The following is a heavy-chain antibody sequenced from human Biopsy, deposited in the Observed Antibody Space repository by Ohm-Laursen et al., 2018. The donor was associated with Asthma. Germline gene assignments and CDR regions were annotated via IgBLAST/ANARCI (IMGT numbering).Heavy chain of an antibody. CDR1: GYSISNGGYY. D-gene: IGHD3-3*01. V-gene: IGHV4-31*11. CDR2: IYHRGYT. CDR3: ARDYYDFWNRSVYTYFGMDV. J-gene: IGHJ6*02. Sequence: TLSLTCGVSGYSISNGGYYWTWVRQRPGKGLEWIGNIYHRGYTKYNPSLKSRLSFSVDTSKNQLSLKLSSVTAADAAIYFCARDYYDFWNRSVYTYFGMDVWGRGTTVVVSS.